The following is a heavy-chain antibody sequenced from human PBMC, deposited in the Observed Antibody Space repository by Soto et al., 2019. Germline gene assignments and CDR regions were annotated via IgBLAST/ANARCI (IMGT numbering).Heavy chain of an antibody. CDR1: GGTFTGYY. CDR3: ARGRLRFLEWSPGGMDV. V-gene: IGHV1-2*04. J-gene: IGHJ6*02. Sequence: ASVKVSCKASGGTFTGYYMHWVRQAPGQGLEWMGWINPNSGGTNYAQKFRGWVTMTRDTSISTAYMELSRLRSDDTAVYYCARGRLRFLEWSPGGMDVWGQGTTVTVSS. CDR2: INPNSGGT. D-gene: IGHD3-3*01.